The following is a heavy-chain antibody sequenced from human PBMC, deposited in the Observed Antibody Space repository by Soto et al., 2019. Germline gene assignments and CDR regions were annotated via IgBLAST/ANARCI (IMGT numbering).Heavy chain of an antibody. CDR3: ARDHLILPAHDFFYGSDV. J-gene: IGHJ6*02. D-gene: IGHD2-21*02. Sequence: DVKLVESGGGLVQPGDSLRLSCEVSGFTSSMYSMSWVRQSPGKGLEWVAKIPQDGVDGHYADSVKGRFTISRDNGKNSLYLQLNNLRAEDTAVYYCARDHLILPAHDFFYGSDVWGRGATVTVSS. CDR2: IPQDGVDG. CDR1: GFTSSMYS. V-gene: IGHV3-7*03.